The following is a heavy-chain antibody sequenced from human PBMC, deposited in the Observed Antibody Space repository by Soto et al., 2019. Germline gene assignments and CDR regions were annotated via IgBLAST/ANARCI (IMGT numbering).Heavy chain of an antibody. CDR1: GFSFSSYW. Sequence: GGSLRLSCAASGFSFSSYWMHWVRQAPGKGLVWVSRINTDGSSTTYADSVKGRFTISRDNAKNTLYLQMNSLRAEDTAVYFCARGRSTTVFGVVSYWGQGTQVTVSS. CDR2: INTDGSST. D-gene: IGHD3-3*01. CDR3: ARGRSTTVFGVVSY. J-gene: IGHJ4*02. V-gene: IGHV3-74*01.